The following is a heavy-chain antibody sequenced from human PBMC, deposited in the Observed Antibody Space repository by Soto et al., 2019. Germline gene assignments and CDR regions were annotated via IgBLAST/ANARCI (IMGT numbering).Heavy chain of an antibody. D-gene: IGHD3-10*01. Sequence: QVQLQQWGAGLLKPSETLSLTCAVYGGSFSGYYWSWIRQPPGKGLEWIGEINHSGSTNYNQSLKSRFTISVDTSKNQFSLKLSSVTAADTAVYYCSRAWELLDHFDYWVQGTLVTVSS. CDR2: INHSGST. CDR1: GGSFSGYY. V-gene: IGHV4-34*01. J-gene: IGHJ4*02. CDR3: SRAWELLDHFDY.